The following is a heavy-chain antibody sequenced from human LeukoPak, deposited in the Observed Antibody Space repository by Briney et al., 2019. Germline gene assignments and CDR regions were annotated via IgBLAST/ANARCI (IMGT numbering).Heavy chain of an antibody. CDR3: ARRAWLRRKFDY. J-gene: IGHJ4*02. D-gene: IGHD5-12*01. CDR1: GGSISSSTYY. V-gene: IGHV4-39*01. CDR2: ISYSGST. Sequence: PSETLSLTRTVSGGSISSSTYYWGWIRQPPGKGLEWIGTISYSGSTYYKPSLKSRVTISVDTSKNQFSLKLSSVTAADTAVYYCARRAWLRRKFDYWGQGTLVTVSS.